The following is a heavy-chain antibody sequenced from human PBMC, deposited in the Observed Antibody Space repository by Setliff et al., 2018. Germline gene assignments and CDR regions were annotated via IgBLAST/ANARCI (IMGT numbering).Heavy chain of an antibody. Sequence: ASVKVSCKASGYTFTDFGINWVRQAPGQGLEWMGWISPHTGNIYSAQRFQGRVTLTTDTSTSTAYLEVRSLTSDDTAIYYCARINFYVSSGYYYAPDYWGPGTLVTVSS. V-gene: IGHV1-18*01. CDR2: ISPHTGNI. CDR1: GYTFTDFG. CDR3: ARINFYVSSGYYYAPDY. D-gene: IGHD3-22*01. J-gene: IGHJ4*02.